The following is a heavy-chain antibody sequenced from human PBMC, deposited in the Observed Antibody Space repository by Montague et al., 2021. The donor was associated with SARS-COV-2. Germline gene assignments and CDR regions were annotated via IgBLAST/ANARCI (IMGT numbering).Heavy chain of an antibody. CDR2: ISYDGSNK. J-gene: IGHJ3*02. CDR3: ARVGYGSGSYWAFDI. V-gene: IGHV3-30-3*01. Sequence: SLRLSCAASGFNFNIRAIHWVRQAPGKGLEWVAVISYDGSNKFYADSVKGRFTISRDNSKNTLYLQMNSLRADDTAVYYCARVGYGSGSYWAFDIWGQGTMVTVSS. D-gene: IGHD3-10*01. CDR1: GFNFNIRA.